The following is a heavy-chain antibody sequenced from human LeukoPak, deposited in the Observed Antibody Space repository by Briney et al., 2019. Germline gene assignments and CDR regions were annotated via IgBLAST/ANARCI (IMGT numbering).Heavy chain of an antibody. V-gene: IGHV4-34*01. CDR3: ARGALAVAVDY. CDR2: INHSGST. CDR1: GGSFSGYY. Sequence: SETLSLTCAVYGGSFSGYYWSWIRQPLGKGLEWIGDINHSGSTNYNPSRKSRVTISVDTSKNQFSLKLSAVTAADTAVYYCARGALAVAVDYWGQGTLVTVSS. D-gene: IGHD6-19*01. J-gene: IGHJ4*02.